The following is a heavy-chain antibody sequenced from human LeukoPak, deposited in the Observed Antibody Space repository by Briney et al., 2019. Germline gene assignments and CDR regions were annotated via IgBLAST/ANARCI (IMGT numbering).Heavy chain of an antibody. CDR3: AKEATVDIVAPAYDP. V-gene: IGHV3-53*05. CDR2: IYSGGST. D-gene: IGHD5-12*01. CDR1: GFTVSSNY. J-gene: IGHJ5*02. Sequence: PGGSLRLSCAASGFTVSSNYMSWVRQAPGKGLEWVSVIYSGGSTYYADSVKGRFTISRDNSKNTLYLQMNSLRAEDTAVYYCAKEATVDIVAPAYDPWGQGTLVTVSS.